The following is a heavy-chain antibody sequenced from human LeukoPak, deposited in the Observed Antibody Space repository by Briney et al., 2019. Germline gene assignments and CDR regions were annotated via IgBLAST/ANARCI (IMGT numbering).Heavy chain of an antibody. CDR2: IYSAGTT. D-gene: IGHD3-22*01. Sequence: GGSLRLSCAASGFTVTNNYMSWVRQAPGKGLEWVSVIYSAGTTYYADSVKGRFTISRQNPENTLFLQMNSLRPEDTAVYYCARVLGYDSSGYYRGYFDYWGQGTLVTVSS. CDR1: GFTVTNNY. CDR3: ARVLGYDSSGYYRGYFDY. J-gene: IGHJ4*02. V-gene: IGHV3-53*04.